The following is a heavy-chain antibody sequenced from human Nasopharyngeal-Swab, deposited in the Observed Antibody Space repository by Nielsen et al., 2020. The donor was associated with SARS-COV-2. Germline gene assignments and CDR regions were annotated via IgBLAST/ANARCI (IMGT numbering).Heavy chain of an antibody. CDR1: GFTFSNYW. Sequence: GESLKISCAASGFTFSNYWMSWVRQAPGKGLEWVANIKQDGSEIYYVDSLKGRFTISRDNAKNSLYLQMNSLRAEETAVYYCARLKYDFWNGPPEDYWGQGTLVTVSS. CDR2: IKQDGSEI. V-gene: IGHV3-7*01. J-gene: IGHJ4*02. CDR3: ARLKYDFWNGPPEDY. D-gene: IGHD3-3*01.